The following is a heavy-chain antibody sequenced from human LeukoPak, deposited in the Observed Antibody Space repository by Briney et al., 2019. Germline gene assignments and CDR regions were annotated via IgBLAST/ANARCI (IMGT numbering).Heavy chain of an antibody. Sequence: GGSLRLSCAASGFIFSNYGIHWVRQAPGKGLEWVAGISFDGSKDYYADSVKGRFTISRDNSKKTLYLQMTSLRAEATAVYYCARSPYTGTWGNYFDYWGQGTQVTVSS. D-gene: IGHD1-26*01. CDR3: ARSPYTGTWGNYFDY. CDR1: GFIFSNYG. J-gene: IGHJ4*02. V-gene: IGHV3-30*05. CDR2: ISFDGSKD.